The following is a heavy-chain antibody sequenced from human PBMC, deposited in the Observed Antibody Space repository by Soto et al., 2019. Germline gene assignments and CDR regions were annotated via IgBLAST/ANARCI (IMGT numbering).Heavy chain of an antibody. V-gene: IGHV3-23*01. Sequence: EVQLLESGGGFVQPGGSLRLSCAASGFSFSAYAMTWVRQAPGKGLQWVSTISGRGGSAYYTDSVKGRFTISRDNSRNTLYLQMNSLRAEDTALYYCAKDRLLYEHASSGPLDSWGQGTLVTVSS. CDR3: AKDRLLYEHASSGPLDS. CDR1: GFSFSAYA. CDR2: ISGRGGSA. J-gene: IGHJ4*02. D-gene: IGHD2-21*02.